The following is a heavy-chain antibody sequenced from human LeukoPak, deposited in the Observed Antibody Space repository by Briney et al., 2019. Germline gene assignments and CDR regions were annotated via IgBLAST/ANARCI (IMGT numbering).Heavy chain of an antibody. CDR2: VNHSGST. J-gene: IGHJ4*02. Sequence: PSETLSLTCSVYGGSFSAFYWNWIRQPPGKGLEWVGEVNHSGSTYYNPSLKSRVTFSVVTSKKQFSLKLTSVTAADTAVYYCARAAYCSSTNCYGFDYWGQGTLVTVSS. V-gene: IGHV4-34*01. D-gene: IGHD2-2*01. CDR3: ARAAYCSSTNCYGFDY. CDR1: GGSFSAFY.